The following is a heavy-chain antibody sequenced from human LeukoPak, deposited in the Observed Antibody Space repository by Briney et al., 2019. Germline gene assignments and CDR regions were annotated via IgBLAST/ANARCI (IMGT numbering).Heavy chain of an antibody. CDR3: AREMTACGGDCYDS. CDR1: GFTFSSYE. V-gene: IGHV3-48*03. J-gene: IGHJ4*02. CDR2: ISSSGTPI. D-gene: IGHD2-21*01. Sequence: PGGSLRLSCAASGFTFSSYEMNWVRQAPGKGLEWVSYISSSGTPIHYADSVKGRFTISRDNAKNSLFLQMNSLRAEDTAVYYCAREMTACGGDCYDSWGQGTLVTVSS.